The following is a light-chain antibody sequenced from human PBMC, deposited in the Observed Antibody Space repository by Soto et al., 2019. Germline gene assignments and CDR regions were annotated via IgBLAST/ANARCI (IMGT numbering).Light chain of an antibody. Sequence: QSALTQPASVSGSPGQSITISCTGTSSDVGGYNYVSWYQQHPGKAPKLMIYDVSNRPSGVSNRFSGSKSGNTASLTISGLQAEDEADYYCSSYTSSIVVFGGGTKLTDL. CDR2: DVS. J-gene: IGLJ2*01. CDR1: SSDVGGYNY. CDR3: SSYTSSIVV. V-gene: IGLV2-14*01.